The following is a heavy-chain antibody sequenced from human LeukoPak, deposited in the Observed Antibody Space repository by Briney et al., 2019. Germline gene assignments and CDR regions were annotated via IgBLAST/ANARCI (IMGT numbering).Heavy chain of an antibody. J-gene: IGHJ4*02. V-gene: IGHV3-23*01. D-gene: IGHD3-10*01. CDR3: ARSRFGDFDY. CDR2: LGGSGGST. CDR1: GFTFGSYA. Sequence: GGSLRLSCAASGFTFGSYAMSWVRQAPGKGLEWVSGLGGSGGSTYYADSVKGRFTISRDNAKNSLYLQMNSLRDEDTAVYYCARSRFGDFDYWGQGTLVTVSS.